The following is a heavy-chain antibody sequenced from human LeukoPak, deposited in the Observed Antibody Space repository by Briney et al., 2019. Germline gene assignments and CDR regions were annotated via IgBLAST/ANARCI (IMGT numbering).Heavy chain of an antibody. CDR2: ISSSRRYI. J-gene: IGHJ3*02. D-gene: IGHD6-19*01. CDR1: RCTFSCYN. Sequence: PGGSLRESCAASRCTFSCYNRNGVGQAGGKGRAWVSSISSSRRYIYYADSVKGRFTISRDNAQNPLYLQMNSLRAEDTAVYYCAKDYSCGWPDAFDIWRQGTMVTVSS. CDR3: AKDYSCGWPDAFDI. V-gene: IGHV3-21*04.